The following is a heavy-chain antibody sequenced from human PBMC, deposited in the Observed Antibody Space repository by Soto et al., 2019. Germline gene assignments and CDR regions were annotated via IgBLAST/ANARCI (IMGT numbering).Heavy chain of an antibody. CDR1: GYSFSNSW. J-gene: IGHJ6*02. CDR2: LYPGDSNI. D-gene: IGHD2-2*01. CDR3: ARTVGGYCSGTSCYWEPPIYMDG. Sequence: ESLKISCRGSGYSFSNSWIGWVRQMPGKGLELMGILYPGDSNIRYSPSFQGQVTISADKSIGTAYLQWSSLKASDTAMYYCARTVGGYCSGTSCYWEPPIYMDGWGHGTTVTVS. V-gene: IGHV5-51*01.